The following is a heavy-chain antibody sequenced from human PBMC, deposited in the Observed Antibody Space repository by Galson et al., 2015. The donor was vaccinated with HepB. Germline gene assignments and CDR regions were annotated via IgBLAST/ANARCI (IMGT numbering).Heavy chain of an antibody. Sequence: SLRLSCAASGFTFSSYGMHWVRQAPGKGLEWVAVIWYDGSNKYYADSVKGRLTISRDNSKNTLYLQMNSLRAEDTAVYYCARDRHYCSGGSCYSDEKPYYYYGMDVWGQGTTVTVSS. CDR3: ARDRHYCSGGSCYSDEKPYYYYGMDV. V-gene: IGHV3-33*01. D-gene: IGHD2-15*01. CDR2: IWYDGSNK. CDR1: GFTFSSYG. J-gene: IGHJ6*02.